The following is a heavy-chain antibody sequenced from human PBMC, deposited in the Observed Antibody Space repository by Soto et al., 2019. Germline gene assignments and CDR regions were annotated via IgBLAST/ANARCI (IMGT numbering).Heavy chain of an antibody. Sequence: QAQVVQSGAEVRKPGASVKVSCKASGYTFINYYIHWVRQAPGQGLEWMGLINPSGGKTTYAQKFQDRVTMTSDTSTSTVYMELSSLRSEDTAVYFCGRDYPTGIGLHYFYGMAVW. CDR1: GYTFINYY. D-gene: IGHD1-1*01. J-gene: IGHJ6*01. CDR2: INPSGGKT. CDR3: GRDYPTGIGLHYFYGMAV. V-gene: IGHV1-46*03.